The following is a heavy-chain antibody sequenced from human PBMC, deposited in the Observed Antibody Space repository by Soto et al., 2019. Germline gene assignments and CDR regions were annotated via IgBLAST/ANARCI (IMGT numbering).Heavy chain of an antibody. Sequence: GSLRLSCTASGFTFGDYAMSWFRQAPGKGLEWVGFIRSKAYGGTTEYAASVKGRFTISRDDSKSIAYLQMNSLKTEDTAVYYCTRVASITMIVVAFYGMDVWGQGTTVTVSS. CDR3: TRVASITMIVVAFYGMDV. CDR1: GFTFGDYA. J-gene: IGHJ6*02. V-gene: IGHV3-49*03. D-gene: IGHD3-22*01. CDR2: IRSKAYGGTT.